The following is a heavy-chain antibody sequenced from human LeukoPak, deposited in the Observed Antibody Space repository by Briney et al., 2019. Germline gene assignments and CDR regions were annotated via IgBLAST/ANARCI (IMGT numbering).Heavy chain of an antibody. CDR3: AKGPYYGSGSSYYYYGLDV. D-gene: IGHD3-10*01. J-gene: IGHJ6*02. V-gene: IGHV3-23*01. CDR1: GFTFSSYV. Sequence: GGSLRLSCAASGFTFSSYVMSWVRQAPGEGLQWVSAISGSGSTYYADSVKGRFTISRDNSKNTLYLQMNSLRAEDTAVYYCAKGPYYGSGSSYYYYGLDVWGQGTAVTVSS. CDR2: ISGSGST.